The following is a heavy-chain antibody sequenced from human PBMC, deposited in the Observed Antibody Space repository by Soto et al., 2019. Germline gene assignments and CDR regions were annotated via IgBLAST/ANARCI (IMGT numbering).Heavy chain of an antibody. CDR2: ISYDGSNK. Sequence: GGSLRLSCAASGFTFSSYAMHWVRQAPGKGLEWVAVISYDGSNKYYADSVKGRFTISRDNSKNTLYLQMNSLRAEDTAVYYCARDRGYCSSTSCYVDYYYGMDVWGQGTTVTVSS. V-gene: IGHV3-30-3*01. J-gene: IGHJ6*02. D-gene: IGHD2-2*01. CDR1: GFTFSSYA. CDR3: ARDRGYCSSTSCYVDYYYGMDV.